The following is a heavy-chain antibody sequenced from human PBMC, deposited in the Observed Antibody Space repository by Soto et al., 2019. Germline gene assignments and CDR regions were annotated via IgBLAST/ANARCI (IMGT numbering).Heavy chain of an antibody. CDR2: IYSGGST. CDR1: GFTVSSNY. Sequence: GGSLRLSCAASGFTVSSNYMSWVRQAPGKGLEWVSVIYSGGSTYYADSVKGRFTISRHNSKNTLYLQMNSLRAEDTAVYYCARVPSLGFSSWQNSPYYYYYYMDVWGKGTTVTVSS. D-gene: IGHD6-13*01. V-gene: IGHV3-53*04. J-gene: IGHJ6*03. CDR3: ARVPSLGFSSWQNSPYYYYYYMDV.